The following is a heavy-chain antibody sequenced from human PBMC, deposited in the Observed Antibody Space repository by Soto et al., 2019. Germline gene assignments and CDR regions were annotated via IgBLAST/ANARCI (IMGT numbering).Heavy chain of an antibody. CDR1: GGSTSSYY. CDR3: ARVPTYYYDSSDYYTWGVWFDP. V-gene: IGHV4-59*08. J-gene: IGHJ5*02. Sequence: SETLSLTCTVSGGSTSSYYWSCIRQPPGKGLEWIGYIYYSGSTNYNPSLKSRVTMSVDTSKNQFSLKLSSVTAADTAVYYCARVPTYYYDSSDYYTWGVWFDPWGQGTLVTVSS. CDR2: IYYSGST. D-gene: IGHD3-22*01.